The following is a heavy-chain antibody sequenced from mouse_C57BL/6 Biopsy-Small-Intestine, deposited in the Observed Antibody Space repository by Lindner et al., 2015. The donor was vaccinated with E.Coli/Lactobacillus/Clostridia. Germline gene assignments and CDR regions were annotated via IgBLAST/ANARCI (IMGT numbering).Heavy chain of an antibody. CDR3: ARAGGSSYDWYFDV. CDR1: GYTFTSYG. V-gene: IGHV1-81*01. Sequence: VQLQESGAELARPGASVKLSCKASGYTFTSYGMSWVKQRTGQGLEWIGEIYPRSGSTYYNEKFKGKATLTADKSSSTAYMELNSLTSDDSAVYYCARAGGSSYDWYFDVWGTGTTVTVSS. CDR2: IYPRSGST. J-gene: IGHJ1*03. D-gene: IGHD1-1*01.